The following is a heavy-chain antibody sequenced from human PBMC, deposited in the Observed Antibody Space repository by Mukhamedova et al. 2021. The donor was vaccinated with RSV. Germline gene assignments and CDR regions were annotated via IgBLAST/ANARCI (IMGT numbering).Heavy chain of an antibody. Sequence: DDDKHYSPSLKSRLTITKDTSKNQVVLTMTNMDPVDTATYYCAHTPITIFGSPYFDYWGQGTLVTVSS. J-gene: IGHJ4*02. V-gene: IGHV2-5*02. CDR3: AHTPITIFGSPYFDY. CDR2: DDDK. D-gene: IGHD3-3*01.